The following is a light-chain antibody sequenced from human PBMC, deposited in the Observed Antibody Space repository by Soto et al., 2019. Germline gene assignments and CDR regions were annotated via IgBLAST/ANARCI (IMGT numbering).Light chain of an antibody. J-gene: IGLJ3*02. CDR2: DVS. CDR3: SSYTITNSLV. Sequence: QSALTQSASVSGSPGQSITISCTGTSSDVGGYNYVSWYQQHPGKAPKLIIYDVSNRPSGVSTRFSGSKSGNTASLTISGLQAEDEADYSCSSYTITNSLVFGGATKLTVL. CDR1: SSDVGGYNY. V-gene: IGLV2-14*01.